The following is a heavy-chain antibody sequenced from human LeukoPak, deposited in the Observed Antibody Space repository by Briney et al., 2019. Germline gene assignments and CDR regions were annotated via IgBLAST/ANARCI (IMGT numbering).Heavy chain of an antibody. CDR3: AKDSEGYWFDP. J-gene: IGHJ5*02. CDR2: ISYSVGST. Sequence: PGGSLRLSCAASGFTFRDYAMSWVRQAPGKGLEWVSAISYSVGSTYYADSVKGRFTISRDNSKNTLYLQMNSLRAEDTAVYYCAKDSEGYWFDPWGQRTLVTVSS. CDR1: GFTFRDYA. V-gene: IGHV3-23*01.